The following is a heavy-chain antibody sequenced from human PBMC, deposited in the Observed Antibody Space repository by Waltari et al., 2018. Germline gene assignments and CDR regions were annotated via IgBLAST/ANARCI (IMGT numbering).Heavy chain of an antibody. D-gene: IGHD1-20*01. Sequence: EVQLVESGGYLVQPGGSLRLSCAASGFTFSKYWIHWVRQAPGKGLEWVAHRKGDGRKIKYADAVKGRVTGASDNAKNTVYLQISSLRDEDTGVYYCARSNNFAFDYWGQGTLVTVSS. CDR2: RKGDGRKI. J-gene: IGHJ4*02. CDR1: GFTFSKYW. V-gene: IGHV3-74*01. CDR3: ARSNNFAFDY.